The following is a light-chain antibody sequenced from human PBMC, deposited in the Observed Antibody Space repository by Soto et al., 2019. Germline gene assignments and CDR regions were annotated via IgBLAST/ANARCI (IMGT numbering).Light chain of an antibody. J-gene: IGKJ1*01. CDR1: QTVTNSH. V-gene: IGKV3-20*01. CDR3: QRYRTSPKT. Sequence: ENVLTQSPGTLSVSPGERATLSCRASQTVTNSHLAWYQHNPGQAPRLLTSDAVTRATGIPDRFTGRGFGADFPPTISGLEPEDFGVYYCQRYRTSPKTLGPGTKVDI. CDR2: DAV.